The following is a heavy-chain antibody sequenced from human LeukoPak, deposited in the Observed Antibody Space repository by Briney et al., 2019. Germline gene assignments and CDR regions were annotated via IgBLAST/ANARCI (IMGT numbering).Heavy chain of an antibody. J-gene: IGHJ5*02. CDR1: GFTFSSYE. V-gene: IGHV3-53*01. CDR3: ARGYGDYYNWFDP. CDR2: IYSGGST. Sequence: GGSLRLSCAASGFTFSSYEMNWVRQAPGKGLEWVSVIYSGGSTYYADSVKGRFTISRDNSKNTLYLQMNSLRAEDTAVYYCARGYGDYYNWFDPWGQGTLVTVSS. D-gene: IGHD4-17*01.